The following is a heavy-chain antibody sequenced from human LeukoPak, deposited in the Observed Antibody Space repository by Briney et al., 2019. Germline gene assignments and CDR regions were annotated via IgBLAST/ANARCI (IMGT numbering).Heavy chain of an antibody. D-gene: IGHD3-10*01. Sequence: PGGSLRLSCAASGFTFSSYEVNWVRQAPGKGLEWVSYISSSGSTIYYADSVKGRFTISRDDSKNTLYLQMNSLKTEDTAVYYCATDLPHYYGSGNYYTWGQGTLVIVSS. CDR3: ATDLPHYYGSGNYYT. V-gene: IGHV3-48*03. J-gene: IGHJ5*02. CDR2: ISSSGSTI. CDR1: GFTFSSYE.